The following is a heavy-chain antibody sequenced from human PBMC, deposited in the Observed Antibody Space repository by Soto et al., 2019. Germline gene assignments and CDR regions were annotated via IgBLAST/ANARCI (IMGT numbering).Heavy chain of an antibody. D-gene: IGHD2-8*01. Sequence: GGSLRLSCAASGFTLSSYEMHWVRQATGKGLEWVSAIGTAGDTYYPGSVKGRFTISRENAKNSLYLQMNSLRAGDTAVYYCARGYCTNGVCWGGYYGMDVWGQGTTVTVS. V-gene: IGHV3-13*01. J-gene: IGHJ6*02. CDR1: GFTLSSYE. CDR3: ARGYCTNGVCWGGYYGMDV. CDR2: IGTAGDT.